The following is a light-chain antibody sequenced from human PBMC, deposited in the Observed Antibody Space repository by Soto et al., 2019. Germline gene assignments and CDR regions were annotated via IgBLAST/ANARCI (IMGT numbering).Light chain of an antibody. V-gene: IGKV3-11*01. J-gene: IGKJ5*01. CDR3: QQRSNWPPWIT. CDR1: QSVSSY. Sequence: IVLTQSPATLSFSPGERATLSCRASQSVSSYLAWYQQKPGQAPRLLIYDASNRATGIPARFSGSGSGTDFTLTISSLEPEDFAVYYCQQRSNWPPWITFGQGTRLEIK. CDR2: DAS.